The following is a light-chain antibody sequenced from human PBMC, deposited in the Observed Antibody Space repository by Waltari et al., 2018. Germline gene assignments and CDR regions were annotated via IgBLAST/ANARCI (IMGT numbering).Light chain of an antibody. CDR2: QDT. CDR1: KLGDKY. Sequence: SYELTQPPSVSVSPGQTASITCSGDKLGDKYVCWYQQKPGQSPVLVIYQDTKRPSGIPERGAGSNSGNTATLTISGTQAMDEADYYCQAWDSSTVVFGGGTKLTVL. CDR3: QAWDSSTVV. V-gene: IGLV3-1*01. J-gene: IGLJ2*01.